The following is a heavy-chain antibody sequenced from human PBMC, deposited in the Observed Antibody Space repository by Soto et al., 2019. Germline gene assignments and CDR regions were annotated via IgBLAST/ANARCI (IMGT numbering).Heavy chain of an antibody. CDR2: ISYDGSNK. CDR3: ARDRGAAAGTFDY. V-gene: IGHV3-30-3*01. Sequence: GGSLRLSCAASGFTFSSYAMHWVRQAPGKGLEWVAVISYDGSNKYYADSVKGRFTISRDSSKNTLYLQMNSLRAEDTAVYYCARDRGAAAGTFDYWGQGTQVTVSS. D-gene: IGHD6-13*01. J-gene: IGHJ4*02. CDR1: GFTFSSYA.